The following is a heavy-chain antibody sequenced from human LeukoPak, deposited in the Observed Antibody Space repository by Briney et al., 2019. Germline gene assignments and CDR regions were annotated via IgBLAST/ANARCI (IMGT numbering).Heavy chain of an antibody. CDR3: AKAAAGSQHSYYYYYYLDV. J-gene: IGHJ6*03. CDR1: GYTFTGYY. V-gene: IGHV1-2*02. D-gene: IGHD6-13*01. Sequence: VKVSCKASGYTFTGYYMHWVRQAPGQGLEWMGWINPNSGGTNYAQKFQGRVTMTRDTSISTAYMELSRLRSDDTAVYYCAKAAAGSQHSYYYYYYLDVWGTGTTVTISS. CDR2: INPNSGGT.